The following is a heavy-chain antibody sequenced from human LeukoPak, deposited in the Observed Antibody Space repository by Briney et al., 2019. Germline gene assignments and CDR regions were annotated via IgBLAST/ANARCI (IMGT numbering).Heavy chain of an antibody. CDR1: GFTFSSYA. CDR2: ISGSGGST. CDR3: AKDPGLLWFGESQYFDY. Sequence: PGGSLRLSCAASGFTFSSYAMSWVRQAPGKGLEWVSAISGSGGSTYYADSVKGRFTISRDNSKNTLYLQMNSLRAEDTAVYHCAKDPGLLWFGESQYFDYWGQGTLVTVSS. V-gene: IGHV3-23*01. J-gene: IGHJ4*02. D-gene: IGHD3-10*01.